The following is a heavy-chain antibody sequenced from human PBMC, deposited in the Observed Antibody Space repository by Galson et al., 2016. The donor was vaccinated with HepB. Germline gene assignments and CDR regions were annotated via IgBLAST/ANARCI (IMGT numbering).Heavy chain of an antibody. V-gene: IGHV4-39*01. J-gene: IGHJ1*01. CDR2: VYYRGGT. CDR3: VGGYYDSSAYHQGFQH. CDR1: GVSITSGNYY. Sequence: ETLSLTCTVSGVSITSGNYYWGWIRQPPGKPLEWIGNVYYRGGTHYNPSLKSRVTMSVEDQLPLEMTSVTVADTAVYYCVGGYYDSSAYHQGFQHWGQGTLVSVSS. D-gene: IGHD3-22*01.